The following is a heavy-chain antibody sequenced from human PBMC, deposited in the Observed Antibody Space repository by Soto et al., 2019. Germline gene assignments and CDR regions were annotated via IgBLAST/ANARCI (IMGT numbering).Heavy chain of an antibody. Sequence: QVQLQQWGAGLLKPSETLSLTCAVYGGSFSGYYWSWIRQHPGKGLEWIGEINHSGSTNYNPSLKSRVTISVDTSKNQFALKLSSVTAADTAVYYCARVTDFWSGYYLRWFDPWGQGTLVTVSS. CDR3: ARVTDFWSGYYLRWFDP. V-gene: IGHV4-34*01. J-gene: IGHJ5*02. CDR1: GGSFSGYY. CDR2: INHSGST. D-gene: IGHD3-3*01.